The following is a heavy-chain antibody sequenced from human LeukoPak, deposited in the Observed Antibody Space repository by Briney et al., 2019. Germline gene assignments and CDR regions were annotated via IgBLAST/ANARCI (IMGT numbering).Heavy chain of an antibody. CDR1: GYTFTDYY. J-gene: IGHJ4*02. CDR3: ARGRNIEMTSMSGGSDF. CDR2: LNPNSGDT. D-gene: IGHD5-24*01. V-gene: IGHV1-2*02. Sequence: ASVKVSCKASGYTFTDYYMHWVRQAPGQRLEWMGLLNPNSGDTNYAQKFQGRVSMTRDTSISTAYMDLSDLRSDDTAVYYCARGRNIEMTSMSGGSDFWGQGTLVTVSS.